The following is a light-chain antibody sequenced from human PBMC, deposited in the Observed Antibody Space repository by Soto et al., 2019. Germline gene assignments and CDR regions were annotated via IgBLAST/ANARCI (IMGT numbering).Light chain of an antibody. Sequence: QSALTQPASVSGSPGQSITISCTGTSSDVGGYNYVSWYQQHPGKAPKLIIYEVSNRPSGVSNLFSGSKSGNTSSLTISGLQAEDEADYYCNSYTSKSTGVFGTGTKLTVL. CDR3: NSYTSKSTGV. J-gene: IGLJ1*01. CDR2: EVS. CDR1: SSDVGGYNY. V-gene: IGLV2-14*01.